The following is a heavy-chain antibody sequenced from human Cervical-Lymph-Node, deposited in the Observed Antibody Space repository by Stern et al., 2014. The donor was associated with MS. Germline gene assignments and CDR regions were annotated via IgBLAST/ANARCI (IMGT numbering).Heavy chain of an antibody. V-gene: IGHV1-2*06. CDR3: ARRSGNYSFFDF. J-gene: IGHJ4*02. CDR1: GYSFTDYY. Sequence: VQLEESGAEVKKPGASVKVSCRGSGYSFTDYYIHWVRQAPGEGLEWMGRINPDSGSRKYDQRFQDRVTLTRNMSISTAYMELSRLRSDDTAVYYCARRSGNYSFFDFWGQGTLVTVSS. D-gene: IGHD2-15*01. CDR2: INPDSGSR.